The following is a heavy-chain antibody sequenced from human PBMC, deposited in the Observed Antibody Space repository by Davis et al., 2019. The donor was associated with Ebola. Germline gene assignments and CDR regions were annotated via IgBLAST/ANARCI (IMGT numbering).Heavy chain of an antibody. D-gene: IGHD3-10*01. CDR3: ARDYYGSGSRNY. J-gene: IGHJ4*02. V-gene: IGHV3-11*01. CDR1: GFTFSDYY. Sequence: GESLKISCAASGFTFSDYYMSWIRQAPGKGLEWVSYISSSGSTIYYADSVKGRFTISRDNAKNSLYLQMNSLRAEDTAVYYCARDYYGSGSRNYWGQGTLVTVSS. CDR2: ISSSGSTI.